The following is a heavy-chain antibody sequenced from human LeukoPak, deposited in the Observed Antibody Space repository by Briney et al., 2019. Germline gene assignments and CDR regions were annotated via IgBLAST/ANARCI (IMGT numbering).Heavy chain of an antibody. Sequence: GGSLRLSCAASGFTFSSYGMHWVRQAPGKGLEWVAFIRYDGSNEYYADSVKGRFTISRDNSKNTLYLQMNSLRAEDTAVYYCANQDYCSSTSCYPYWGQGTLVTVSS. J-gene: IGHJ4*02. V-gene: IGHV3-30*02. CDR3: ANQDYCSSTSCYPY. D-gene: IGHD2-2*01. CDR2: IRYDGSNE. CDR1: GFTFSSYG.